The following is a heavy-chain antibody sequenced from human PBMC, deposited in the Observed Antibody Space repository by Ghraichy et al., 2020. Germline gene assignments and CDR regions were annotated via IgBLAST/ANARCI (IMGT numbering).Heavy chain of an antibody. CDR1: GFTFSSYS. CDR2: IRSSSSTI. D-gene: IGHD3-22*01. Sequence: GGSLRLSCAASGFTFSSYSMNWVRQAPGKGLEWVSYIRSSSSTIYYVDSVKGRFTISRDNAKNSLYLQMNSLRDEDTAVYYCVRGGRSSGFFGYWGQGTLVTVSS. J-gene: IGHJ4*02. CDR3: VRGGRSSGFFGY. V-gene: IGHV3-48*02.